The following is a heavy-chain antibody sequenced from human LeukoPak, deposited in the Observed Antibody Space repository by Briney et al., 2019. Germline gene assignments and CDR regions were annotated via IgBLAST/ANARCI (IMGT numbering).Heavy chain of an antibody. D-gene: IGHD1-20*01. CDR2: IKSDGITI. CDR1: GFTFSSYM. CDR3: LRDLNWSLDQ. Sequence: GGSLRLSCAASGFTFSSYMMHWVRQAPGKGLVWVSRIKSDGITITYADSVKGRFTISRDNAKNTLYLQMNSLRAEDTAVYYCLRDLNWSLDQWGQGTLVTVSS. V-gene: IGHV3-74*01. J-gene: IGHJ4*02.